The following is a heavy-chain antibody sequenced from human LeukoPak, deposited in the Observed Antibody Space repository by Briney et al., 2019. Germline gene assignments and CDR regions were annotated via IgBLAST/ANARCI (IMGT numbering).Heavy chain of an antibody. CDR2: IYYSGST. V-gene: IGHV4-39*01. J-gene: IGHJ4*02. D-gene: IGHD3-10*01. CDR3: ARLEYYYQHRFDY. Sequence: SETLSLTCTVSGGSISSSSYSWGWIRQPPGKGLEWIGRIYYSGSTYYNPSLKSRVTISVDTSKNQFSLKLSSVIAADTAVYYCARLEYYYQHRFDYWGQGTLVTVSS. CDR1: GGSISSSSYS.